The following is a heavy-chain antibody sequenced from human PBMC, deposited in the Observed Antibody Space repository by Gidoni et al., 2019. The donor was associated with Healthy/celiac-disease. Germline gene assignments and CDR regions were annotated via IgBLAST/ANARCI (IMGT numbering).Heavy chain of an antibody. V-gene: IGHV4-38-2*01. Sequence: QVQLQESGPGLVKPSETLSLTCAVPGYSISSGYYWGWIRQPPGKGLEWIGSIYHSGSTYYTPSLKSRVTISVDTSKNQFSLKLSSVTAADTAVYYCARGLYSSSSGWYFDLWGRGTLVTVSS. CDR3: ARGLYSSSSGWYFDL. CDR1: GYSISSGYY. J-gene: IGHJ2*01. D-gene: IGHD6-6*01. CDR2: IYHSGST.